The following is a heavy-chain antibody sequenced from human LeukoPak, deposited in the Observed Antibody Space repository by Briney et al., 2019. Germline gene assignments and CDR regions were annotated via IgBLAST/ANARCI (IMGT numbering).Heavy chain of an antibody. Sequence: GGSLRLSCAASGFTFSSYSMNWVRQAPGKGLEWVSSISSSSSYIYYADSVKGRFTISRDNAKSSLYLQMNSLRAEDTAVCYCASDIVVVPAAIGSAFDIWGQGTMVTVSS. CDR1: GFTFSSYS. J-gene: IGHJ3*02. D-gene: IGHD2-2*02. CDR3: ASDIVVVPAAIGSAFDI. CDR2: ISSSSSYI. V-gene: IGHV3-21*01.